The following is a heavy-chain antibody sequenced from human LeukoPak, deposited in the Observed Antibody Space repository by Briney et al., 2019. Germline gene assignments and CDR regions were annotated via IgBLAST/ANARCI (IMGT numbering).Heavy chain of an antibody. D-gene: IGHD5-18*01. CDR3: ARRRTAMEFDY. CDR1: GFTFSDHY. CDR2: ISSSGSTI. Sequence: SGGSLRLSCAASGFTFSDHYMDWVRQAPGKGLEWVSYISSSGSTIYYADSVKGRFTISRDNAKNSLYLQMNSLRAEDTAVYYCARRRTAMEFDYWGQGTLVTVSS. V-gene: IGHV3-11*04. J-gene: IGHJ4*02.